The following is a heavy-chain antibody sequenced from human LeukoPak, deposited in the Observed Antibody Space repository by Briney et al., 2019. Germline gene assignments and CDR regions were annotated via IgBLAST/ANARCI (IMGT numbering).Heavy chain of an antibody. Sequence: ASVKVSCKASGGTFSSYAISWVRQAPGQGLEWMGGIIPIFGTANYAQKFQGRVTITTDESTSTAYMELSSLRSEDTAVYYCAREEVRAGRVYYFDYWGRGTLVTV. CDR3: AREEVRAGRVYYFDY. D-gene: IGHD3-10*01. CDR1: GGTFSSYA. J-gene: IGHJ4*02. CDR2: IIPIFGTA. V-gene: IGHV1-69*05.